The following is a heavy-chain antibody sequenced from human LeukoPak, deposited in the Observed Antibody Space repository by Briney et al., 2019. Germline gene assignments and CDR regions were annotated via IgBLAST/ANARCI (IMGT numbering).Heavy chain of an antibody. CDR3: VRDESWAFHF. J-gene: IGHJ4*02. CDR2: ISWNSGSI. CDR1: GFTFDDYA. D-gene: IGHD6-13*01. V-gene: IGHV3-9*01. Sequence: GGSLRLSCAASGFTFDDYAMHWVRQAPGKGLEWVGGISWNSGSIGYADSVKGRFTISRDNAKNSLYLQMDGLRVEDTAVYFCVRDESWAFHFWGQGTLVTVSS.